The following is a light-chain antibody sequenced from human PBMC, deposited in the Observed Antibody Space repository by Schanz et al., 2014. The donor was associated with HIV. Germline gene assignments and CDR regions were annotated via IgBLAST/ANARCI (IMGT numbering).Light chain of an antibody. CDR3: QSSDSSLSAVV. CDR2: ANS. J-gene: IGLJ2*01. Sequence: QSVLTQPPSVSGAPGQRVTISCTGSSSNIGSVYDVHWYQQLPGTAPKHLIFANSDRPSGVPDRFSGSKSGTSASLAITGLQAGDEADYYCQSSDSSLSAVVFGGGTKLTVL. V-gene: IGLV1-40*01. CDR1: SSNIGSVYD.